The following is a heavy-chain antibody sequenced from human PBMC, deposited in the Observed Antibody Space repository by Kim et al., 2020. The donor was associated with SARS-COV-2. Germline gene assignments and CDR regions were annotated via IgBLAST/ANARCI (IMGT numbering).Heavy chain of an antibody. CDR1: GFTFSSYW. J-gene: IGHJ6*02. Sequence: GGSLRLSCAASGFTFSSYWMSWVRQAPGKGLEWVANIKQDGSEKYYVDSVKGRFTISRDNAKNSLYLQMNSLRAEDTAVYYCARDSIAVAGNDYYYGMDVWGQGTTVTVYS. D-gene: IGHD6-19*01. V-gene: IGHV3-7*05. CDR2: IKQDGSEK. CDR3: ARDSIAVAGNDYYYGMDV.